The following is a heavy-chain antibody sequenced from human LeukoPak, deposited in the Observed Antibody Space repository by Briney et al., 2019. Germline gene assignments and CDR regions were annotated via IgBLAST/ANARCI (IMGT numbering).Heavy chain of an antibody. D-gene: IGHD3-22*01. CDR2: IYYSGST. J-gene: IGHJ4*02. V-gene: IGHV4-59*01. Sequence: SETLSLTCTVSGGSISSYYRSWIRQPPGKGLEWIGYIYYSGSTNYNPSLKSRVTISVDTSKNQFSLKLSSVTAADTAVYYCARVNYYDSSGCDYWGQGTLVTVSS. CDR3: ARVNYYDSSGCDY. CDR1: GGSISSYY.